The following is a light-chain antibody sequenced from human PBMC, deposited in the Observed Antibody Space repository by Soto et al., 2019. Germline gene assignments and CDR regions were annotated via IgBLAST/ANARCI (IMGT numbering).Light chain of an antibody. V-gene: IGKV1-5*03. CDR1: QSISSW. CDR2: KAP. Sequence: DIQMTQSPSTLSASVGDRVTITCRASQSISSWLAWYQQKPGQAPKLLIYKAPSLESGVPSRFSGSGSGTEFTLTISSLQSEDFAVYYGQQYNNWPRTFGQGTKVEIK. CDR3: QQYNNWPRT. J-gene: IGKJ1*01.